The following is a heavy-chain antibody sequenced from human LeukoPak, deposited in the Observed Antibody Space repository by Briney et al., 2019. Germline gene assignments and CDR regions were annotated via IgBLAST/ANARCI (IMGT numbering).Heavy chain of an antibody. CDR3: AKLYSGGAWFDP. CDR1: GFTFSSYG. CDR2: IWYDGSNK. Sequence: ESRGSLRLSCAASGFTFSSYGMHWVRQAPGKGLEWVAVIWYDGSNKYYADSVKGRFTISRDNSKNTLYLQMNSLRAEDTAVYYCAKLYSGGAWFDPWGQGTLVTVSS. J-gene: IGHJ5*02. V-gene: IGHV3-33*06. D-gene: IGHD1-26*01.